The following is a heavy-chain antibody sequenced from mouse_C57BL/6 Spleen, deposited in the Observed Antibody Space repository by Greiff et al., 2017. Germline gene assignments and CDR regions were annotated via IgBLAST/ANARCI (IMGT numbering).Heavy chain of an antibody. Sequence: QVQLQQSGAELVKPGASVKLSCKASGYTFTEYTIHWVKQRSGQGLEWIGWFYPGSGSIKYNEKFKDKATLTADKSSSAVYMELSRLTSEDSAVDFCARHEDSSGYLYYAMDYWGQGTSVTVSS. CDR3: ARHEDSSGYLYYAMDY. V-gene: IGHV1-62-2*01. CDR1: GYTFTEYT. CDR2: FYPGSGSI. D-gene: IGHD3-2*02. J-gene: IGHJ4*01.